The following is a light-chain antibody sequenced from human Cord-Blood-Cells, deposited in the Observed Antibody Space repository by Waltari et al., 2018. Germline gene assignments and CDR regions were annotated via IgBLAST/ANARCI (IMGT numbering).Light chain of an antibody. CDR2: YAT. CDR3: QQYDNRPYS. CDR1: QDISNY. V-gene: IGKV1-33*01. Sequence: IQMTQSPSSLSASVGDRVTLTCQASQDISNYLNWYQPKPVKAPKLLIYYATNLETEVPSRFSGSGSGTYFTCTISSLQPEGSATYYCQQYDNRPYSFCQWTKLEIK. J-gene: IGKJ2*03.